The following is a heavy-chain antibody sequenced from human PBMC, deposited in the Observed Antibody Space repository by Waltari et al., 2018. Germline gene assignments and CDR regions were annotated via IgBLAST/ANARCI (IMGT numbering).Heavy chain of an antibody. CDR2: INAGNGNT. Sequence: QVQLVQSGAEVKKPGASVKVSCKASGYTFTSYAMHWVRQAPGQRLEWMGWINAGNGNTKYSQEFQGRVTITRDTSASTAYMERSSLRSEDMAVYYCARRERGSYLGYWGQGTLVTVSS. D-gene: IGHD1-26*01. CDR3: ARRERGSYLGY. V-gene: IGHV1-3*03. J-gene: IGHJ4*02. CDR1: GYTFTSYA.